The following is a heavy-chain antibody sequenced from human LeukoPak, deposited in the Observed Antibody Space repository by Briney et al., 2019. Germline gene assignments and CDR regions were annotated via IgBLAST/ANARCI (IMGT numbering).Heavy chain of an antibody. Sequence: AETLSLTCTVSGGSISSYYGSWVRQPPGRGREGGGYIYYRGSTNYNPSLNSRVTISVDTSNIQFSLKLSSVTAADTAVYYCARVGSFVGQPNVWGQGTLVTVSS. J-gene: IGHJ4*02. CDR3: ARVGSFVGQPNV. CDR1: GGSISSYY. CDR2: IYYRGST. V-gene: IGHV4-59*01. D-gene: IGHD3-10*01.